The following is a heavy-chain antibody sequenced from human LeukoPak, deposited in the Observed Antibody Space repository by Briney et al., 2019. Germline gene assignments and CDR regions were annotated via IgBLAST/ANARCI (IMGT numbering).Heavy chain of an antibody. D-gene: IGHD1-1*01. CDR3: ARGLGLRTGNWYFDL. Sequence: PGGSLRLSCAASRSTFNIYSMNWVRQAPGKGPEWVSSISSGSGYIYYADSVKGRFTISRDNAKNSLYLQMNSLRAEDTAVYYCARGLGLRTGNWYFDLWGRGTLVTVSS. V-gene: IGHV3-21*01. J-gene: IGHJ2*01. CDR2: ISSGSGYI. CDR1: RSTFNIYS.